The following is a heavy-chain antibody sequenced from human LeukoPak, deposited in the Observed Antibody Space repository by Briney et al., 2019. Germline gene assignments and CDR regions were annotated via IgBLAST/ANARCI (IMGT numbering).Heavy chain of an antibody. J-gene: IGHJ2*01. CDR1: GLTFSLFA. CDR2: ITGNTGNT. V-gene: IGHV3-23*01. Sequence: GSLRLSCAASGLTFSLFAMSWVRQAPGKRMEWVAGITGNTGNTYHADSVKGRFTISRDNSKNTLYLQMNSLRAEDTAVYYCAKDGRSSSWSPPYWYFDLWGRGTLVTVSS. CDR3: AKDGRSSSWSPPYWYFDL. D-gene: IGHD6-13*01.